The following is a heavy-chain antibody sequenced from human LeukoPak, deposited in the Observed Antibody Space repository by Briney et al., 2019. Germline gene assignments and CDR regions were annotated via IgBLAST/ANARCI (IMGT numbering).Heavy chain of an antibody. CDR2: INHSGST. CDR1: GGSFSGYY. D-gene: IGHD4-17*01. J-gene: IGHJ6*03. V-gene: IGHV4-34*01. Sequence: SETLSLTCAVYGGSFSGYYWSWIRQPPGKGLEWIGEINHSGSTNYNPSLKSRVTISVDKSKNQFSLKLSSVTAADTAVYYCASVNDYGDPLPRYMDVWGKGTAVTVSS. CDR3: ASVNDYGDPLPRYMDV.